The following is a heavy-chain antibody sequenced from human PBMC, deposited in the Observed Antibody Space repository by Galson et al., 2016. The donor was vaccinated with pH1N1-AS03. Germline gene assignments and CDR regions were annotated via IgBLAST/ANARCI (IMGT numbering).Heavy chain of an antibody. CDR1: GFSFSSYA. CDR3: AKGLFDNYAGYFEY. D-gene: IGHD4-23*01. CDR2: IDNGAFNT. Sequence: SLRLSCAASGFSFSSYAMGWVRLTPGRGLECLSTIDNGAFNTYYKDSLEGRFTISRDNSKNTLYLHMNSLRADDTALYYCAKGLFDNYAGYFEYWGQGILVTVSS. J-gene: IGHJ4*02. V-gene: IGHV3-23*05.